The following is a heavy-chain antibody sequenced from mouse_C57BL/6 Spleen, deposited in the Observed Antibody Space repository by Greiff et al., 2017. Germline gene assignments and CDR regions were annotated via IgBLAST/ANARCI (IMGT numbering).Heavy chain of an antibody. V-gene: IGHV5-4*01. CDR1: GFTFSSYA. J-gene: IGHJ2*01. CDR2: ISDGGSYT. D-gene: IGHD1-1*01. Sequence: EVQVVESGGGLVKPGGSLKLSCAASGFTFSSYAMSWVRQTPEKRLEWVATISDGGSYTYYPDNVKGRFTISRDNAKNNLYLQMSHLKSEDTAMYYCARDGGTTVEYYFDYWGQGTTLTVSS. CDR3: ARDGGTTVEYYFDY.